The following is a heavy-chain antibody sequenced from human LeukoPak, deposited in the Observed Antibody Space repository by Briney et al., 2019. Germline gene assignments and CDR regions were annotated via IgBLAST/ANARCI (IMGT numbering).Heavy chain of an antibody. CDR1: GGFISSYY. CDR3: ARRGSKQEY. CDR2: IYYTGST. V-gene: IGHV4-59*01. D-gene: IGHD2-15*01. J-gene: IGHJ4*02. Sequence: PSETLSLTCTVSGGFISSYYWSWIRQPPGKGLEWIGYIYYTGSTNYNPSLKSRVTISVDTSKNQFSLKLSSVTAADTAVYYCARRGSKQEYWGQGTLVSVSS.